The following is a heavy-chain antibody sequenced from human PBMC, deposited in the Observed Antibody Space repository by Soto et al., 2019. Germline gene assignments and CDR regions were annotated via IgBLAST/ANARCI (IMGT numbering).Heavy chain of an antibody. CDR1: DCSISSWDYY. V-gene: IGHV4-30-4*02. Sequence: SDTLSLTCSVSDCSISSWDYYWSWIRQPPGKSLEWIGYMFYTGTTYYNPSLKSRITISMDTSKNHFSPRLTSAAAADTAEYHCARVVIFPIREIRRGRNWFEASGQGTPVTVSS. J-gene: IGHJ5*02. CDR3: ARVVIFPIREIRRGRNWFEA. D-gene: IGHD3-9*01. CDR2: MFYTGTT.